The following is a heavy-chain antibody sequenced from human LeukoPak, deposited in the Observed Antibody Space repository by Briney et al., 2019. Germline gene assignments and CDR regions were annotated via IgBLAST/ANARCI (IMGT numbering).Heavy chain of an antibody. Sequence: GGSLRLSCAASGFTFSSCAMSWVRQAPGKGLEWVSVISGSGGSTYYADSVKGRFTISRDNSKNTLYLQMNSLRAEDTAVYYCAKDIGVLRYFDWLSHAFDYWGQGTLVTVSS. D-gene: IGHD3-9*01. CDR1: GFTFSSCA. V-gene: IGHV3-23*01. CDR3: AKDIGVLRYFDWLSHAFDY. CDR2: ISGSGGST. J-gene: IGHJ4*02.